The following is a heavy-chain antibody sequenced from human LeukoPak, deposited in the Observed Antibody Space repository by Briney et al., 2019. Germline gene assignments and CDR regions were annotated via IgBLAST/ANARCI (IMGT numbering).Heavy chain of an antibody. CDR1: GGSISSGGYY. V-gene: IGHV4-31*03. Sequence: KPSETLSLTCTVSGGSISSGGYYWSWIRQHPGKGLEWIGYIYYSGSTYYNPSLKSRVTISVDTSKNQFSLKPSSVTAADTAVYYCARVSAVVTQAFDYWGQGTLVTVSS. CDR3: ARVSAVVTQAFDY. J-gene: IGHJ4*02. D-gene: IGHD4-23*01. CDR2: IYYSGST.